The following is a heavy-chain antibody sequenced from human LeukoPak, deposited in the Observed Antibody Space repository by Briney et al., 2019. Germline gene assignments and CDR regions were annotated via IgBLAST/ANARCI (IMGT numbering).Heavy chain of an antibody. D-gene: IGHD2-8*01. J-gene: IGHJ3*02. V-gene: IGHV4-31*03. CDR3: ARVSRTIVLMVYADAFDI. CDR2: IYYSGST. CDR1: GGSISSGGYY. Sequence: PSETLSLTCTVSGGSISSGGYYWSWIRQHPGKGLEWIGYIYYSGSTYYNPSLKSRVTISVDTSKNQFSLKLSSVTAADTAVYYCARVSRTIVLMVYADAFDIWGQGTMVTVSS.